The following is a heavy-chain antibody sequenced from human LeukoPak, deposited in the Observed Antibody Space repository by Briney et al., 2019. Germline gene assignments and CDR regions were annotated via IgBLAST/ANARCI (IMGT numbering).Heavy chain of an antibody. J-gene: IGHJ4*02. D-gene: IGHD6-13*01. CDR2: INHSGST. CDR1: GGSISSSSYY. Sequence: PSETLSLTCTVSGGSISSSSYYWSWIRQPPGKGLEWIGEINHSGSTNYNPSLKSRVTISVDTSKNQFSLKLSSVTAADTAVYYCARGIQQLVPFDYWGQGTLVTVSS. CDR3: ARGIQQLVPFDY. V-gene: IGHV4-39*07.